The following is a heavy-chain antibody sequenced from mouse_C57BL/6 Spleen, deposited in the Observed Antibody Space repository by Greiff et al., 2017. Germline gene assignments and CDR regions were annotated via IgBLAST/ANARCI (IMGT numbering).Heavy chain of an antibody. CDR2: ISYDGSN. J-gene: IGHJ4*01. D-gene: IGHD1-1*01. CDR1: GYSITSGYY. V-gene: IGHV3-6*01. CDR3: AGPYYGSSPYAMDY. Sequence: EVKLQESGPGLVKPSQSLSLTCSVTGYSITSGYYWNWIRQFPGNKLEWMGYISYDGSNNYNPSLKNRISITRDTSKNQFFLKLNSVTTEDTATYYCAGPYYGSSPYAMDYWGQGTSVTVSS.